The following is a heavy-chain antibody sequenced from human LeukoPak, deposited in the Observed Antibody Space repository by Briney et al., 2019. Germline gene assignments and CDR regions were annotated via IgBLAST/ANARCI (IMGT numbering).Heavy chain of an antibody. J-gene: IGHJ4*02. CDR1: GFTISSNY. CDR3: ARARVPAAMAIDY. Sequence: PGGSLRLPCAASGFTISSNYMSWVRQAPGKGLEWVSIIYSDDTTAYADSVKGRFTVSRDNSKNTLYLQLNNLRAEDTAVYYCARARVPAAMAIDYWGQGTLVTVSS. CDR2: IYSDDTT. D-gene: IGHD2-2*01. V-gene: IGHV3-53*01.